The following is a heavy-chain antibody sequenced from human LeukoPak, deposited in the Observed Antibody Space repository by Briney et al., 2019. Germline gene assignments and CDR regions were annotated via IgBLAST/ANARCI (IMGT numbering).Heavy chain of an antibody. CDR2: ISGSSNYI. Sequence: GGSLRLSCAASGFSFSTYSMNWVRQAPGKGPEWVSSISGSSNYIFYTDSVKGRFTVSRDNAKNSLYLGMNSLRGEDTAVYYCARVSSVPTPRALDYWGQGTLVTVSS. CDR1: GFSFSTYS. CDR3: ARVSSVPTPRALDY. D-gene: IGHD4/OR15-4a*01. V-gene: IGHV3-21*01. J-gene: IGHJ4*02.